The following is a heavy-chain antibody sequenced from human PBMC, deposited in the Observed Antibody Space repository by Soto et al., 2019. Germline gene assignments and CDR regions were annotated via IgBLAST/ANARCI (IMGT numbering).Heavy chain of an antibody. J-gene: IGHJ5*02. V-gene: IGHV4-34*01. D-gene: IGHD4-17*01. CDR1: GGSFSGYY. Sequence: QVQLQQWGAGLLKPSETLSLTCAVYGGSFSGYYWSWIRQPPGKGLEWIGEINHSGSTNYNPSLKSRVTISVDSSKNQFSLKLSSVTAADTAVYYCARYGAGDYALVHWGQGTLVTVSS. CDR3: ARYGAGDYALVH. CDR2: INHSGST.